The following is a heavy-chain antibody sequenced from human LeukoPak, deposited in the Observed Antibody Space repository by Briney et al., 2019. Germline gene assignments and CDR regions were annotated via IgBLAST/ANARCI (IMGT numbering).Heavy chain of an antibody. CDR2: IHTSGTM. D-gene: IGHD3-22*01. Sequence: SETLSLTCTVSGGSVSTGSYYWSWIRQPAGRGLEWIGHIHTSGTMNYNASLKSRVRISVETSKNQFSLRLSSVTAADTAVYFCAMGILRDYYDSSGFYHRGGVGYWGQGTLVTVSS. CDR1: GGSVSTGSYY. J-gene: IGHJ4*02. V-gene: IGHV4-61*09. CDR3: AMGILRDYYDSSGFYHRGGVGY.